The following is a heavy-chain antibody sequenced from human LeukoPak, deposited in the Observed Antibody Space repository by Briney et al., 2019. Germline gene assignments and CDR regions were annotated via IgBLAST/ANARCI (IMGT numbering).Heavy chain of an antibody. V-gene: IGHV3-30*02. CDR3: AKDSAKKYDDY. Sequence: GGSLRLSCAASGFTFSTYGMHWVRQAPGKGLEWVAFIRFDGRNKYYADSVKGRFTISRDNSKNTLNLQMNSLRAEDTAVYYCAKDSAKKYDDYWGQGTLVTVSS. D-gene: IGHD2/OR15-2a*01. CDR2: IRFDGRNK. J-gene: IGHJ4*02. CDR1: GFTFSTYG.